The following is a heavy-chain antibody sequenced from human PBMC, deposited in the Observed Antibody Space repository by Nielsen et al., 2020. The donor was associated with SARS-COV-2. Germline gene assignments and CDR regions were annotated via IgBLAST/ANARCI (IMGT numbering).Heavy chain of an antibody. D-gene: IGHD6-6*01. Sequence: GESLKISCAASGFTFSSYSMNWVRQAPGKGLEWVSSISSSSSYIYYADSVKGRFTISRDNAKNSLYLQMNSLRAEDTAVYYCARDSSSGGGVWGQGTTVTVSS. CDR2: ISSSSSYI. J-gene: IGHJ6*02. CDR3: ARDSSSGGGV. V-gene: IGHV3-21*01. CDR1: GFTFSSYS.